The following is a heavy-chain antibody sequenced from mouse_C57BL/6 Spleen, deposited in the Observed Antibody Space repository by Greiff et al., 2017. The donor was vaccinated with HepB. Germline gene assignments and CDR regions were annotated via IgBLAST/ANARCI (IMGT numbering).Heavy chain of an antibody. CDR2: INPNNGGT. D-gene: IGHD2-3*01. J-gene: IGHJ2*01. CDR3: ANGYYNRGPLDY. CDR1: GYTFTDYN. Sequence: EVQLQQSGPELVKPGASVKMSCKASGYTFTDYNMHWVKQSHGKSLEWIGYINPNNGGTSYNQKFKGKATLTVNKSSSTAYMELRSLTSEEYAVYYCANGYYNRGPLDYWGQGTTLTVSS. V-gene: IGHV1-22*01.